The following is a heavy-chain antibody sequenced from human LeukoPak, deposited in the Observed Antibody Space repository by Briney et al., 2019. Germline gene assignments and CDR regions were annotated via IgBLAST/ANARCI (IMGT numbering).Heavy chain of an antibody. D-gene: IGHD6-19*01. Sequence: EGSLRLSCAASGFTFSSYSMNWVRQAPGKGLEWVSSISSSSSYIYYAASVKGRFTISRDNAKNSLYLQMNSLRAEDTAVYYCAREDQWLVKGSAFDIWGQGTMVTVSS. CDR3: AREDQWLVKGSAFDI. CDR2: ISSSSSYI. CDR1: GFTFSSYS. V-gene: IGHV3-21*01. J-gene: IGHJ3*02.